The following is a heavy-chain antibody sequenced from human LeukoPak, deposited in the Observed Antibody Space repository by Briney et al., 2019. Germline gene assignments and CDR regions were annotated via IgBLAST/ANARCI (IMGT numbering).Heavy chain of an antibody. J-gene: IGHJ6*04. CDR3: ARDSFSELGIFYYYYGMDV. CDR1: GGSISSGDYY. V-gene: IGHV4-30-4*01. Sequence: PSETLSLTCTVSGGSISSGDYYWSWIRQPPGTGLEWIGYIYYSGSTYYNPSLKSRVTISVDTSKNQFSLKLSSVTAADTAVYCCARDSFSELGIFYYYYGMDVWGKGTTVTVSS. CDR2: IYYSGST. D-gene: IGHD7-27*01.